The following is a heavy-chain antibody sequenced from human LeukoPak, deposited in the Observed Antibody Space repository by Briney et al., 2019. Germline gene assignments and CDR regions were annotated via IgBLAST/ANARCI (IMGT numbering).Heavy chain of an antibody. Sequence: GGSLRLSCAASGFTFSSYAMSWVRQAPGKGLEWVSAISGSGASTYYADSVKGRFTISRDNSKNTLYLQMNSLRAEDTAVYYCAKFLPTHIVVANYYFDYWGQGTLVTVSS. D-gene: IGHD2-21*01. V-gene: IGHV3-23*01. CDR1: GFTFSSYA. CDR2: ISGSGAST. J-gene: IGHJ4*02. CDR3: AKFLPTHIVVANYYFDY.